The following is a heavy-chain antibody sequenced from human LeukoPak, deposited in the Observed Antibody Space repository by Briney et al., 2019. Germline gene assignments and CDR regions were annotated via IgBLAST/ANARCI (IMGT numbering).Heavy chain of an antibody. J-gene: IGHJ4*02. D-gene: IGHD6-19*01. CDR3: ATDIAVAGKGTYYFDY. CDR2: INPNSGGT. CDR1: GYTFTGYY. Sequence: ASVKVSCKASGYTFTGYYMHWVRQAPGQGLEWMGWINPNSGGTNYAQKFQGRVTMTRDTSISTAYMELSRLRSGDTAVYYCATDIAVAGKGTYYFDYWGQGTLVTVSS. V-gene: IGHV1-2*02.